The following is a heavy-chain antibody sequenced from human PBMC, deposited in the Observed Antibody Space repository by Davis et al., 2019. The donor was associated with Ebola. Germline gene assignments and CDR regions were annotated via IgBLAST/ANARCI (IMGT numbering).Heavy chain of an antibody. CDR3: ARASFGYNSGWYADH. J-gene: IGHJ4*02. CDR2: VHGGNGNT. D-gene: IGHD6-19*01. Sequence: ASVKVSCKASGYTFTGYDINWVRQATGQGLEWMGWVHGGNGNTKYSQRFQGRVTITTDTSASTVYLDLTSLRSDDTAVFYCARASFGYNSGWYADHWGPGSLVTVSS. CDR1: GYTFTGYD. V-gene: IGHV1-3*01.